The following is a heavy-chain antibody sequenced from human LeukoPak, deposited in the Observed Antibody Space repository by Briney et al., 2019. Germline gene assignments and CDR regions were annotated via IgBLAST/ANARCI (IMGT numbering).Heavy chain of an antibody. CDR3: ARRDDSSGYHKTFDY. Sequence: SETLSLTCTVSGGSISSGPYYWGWIRRPPGKGLEWIGNIYYGENTYYNPSLKSRVTISIDTSKNQFYLKLSSLTAADTAVYFCARRDDSSGYHKTFDYWGPGTLVTVSS. J-gene: IGHJ4*02. CDR1: GGSISSGPYY. D-gene: IGHD3-22*01. CDR2: IYYGENT. V-gene: IGHV4-39*01.